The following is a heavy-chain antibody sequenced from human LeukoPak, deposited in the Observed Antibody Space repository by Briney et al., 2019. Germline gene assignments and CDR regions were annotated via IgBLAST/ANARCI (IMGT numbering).Heavy chain of an antibody. J-gene: IGHJ4*02. CDR2: IYYSGST. D-gene: IGHD4-17*01. CDR1: GGSISSYY. Sequence: IPSETLSLTCTVSGGSISSYYWSWIRQPPGKGLEWIGYIYYSGSTNYNPSLKSRATLSVDTSKNQFSLKLSSVTAADTAVYYCARLPGDYANSPIVIDYFEHWGQGTLVTVSS. CDR3: ARLPGDYANSPIVIDYFEH. V-gene: IGHV4-59*08.